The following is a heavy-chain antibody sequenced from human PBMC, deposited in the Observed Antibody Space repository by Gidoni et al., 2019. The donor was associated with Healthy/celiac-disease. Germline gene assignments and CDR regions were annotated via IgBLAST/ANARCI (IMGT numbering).Heavy chain of an antibody. CDR2: IKQDGSEK. CDR1: GFTFSSYW. J-gene: IGHJ6*01. V-gene: IGHV3-7*01. D-gene: IGHD3-3*01. Sequence: LVQPGGSLRLSCAASGFTFSSYWMSWVRQAPGKGLEWVANIKQDGSEKYYVDSVKGRFTISRDNAKNSLYLQMNSLRAEDTAVYYCARASTTDFWSGYLIYGGIPDYYYYGMDVWGPRDHGHRLL. CDR3: ARASTTDFWSGYLIYGGIPDYYYYGMDV.